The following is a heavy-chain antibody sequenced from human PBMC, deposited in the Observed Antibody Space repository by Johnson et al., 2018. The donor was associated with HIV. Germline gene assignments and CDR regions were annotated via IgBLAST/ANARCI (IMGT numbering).Heavy chain of an antibody. CDR1: GFTFDDYA. CDR3: GKDMGYSSFGDAFDI. Sequence: VQLVESGGVVVQPGGSLRLSCAVSGFTFDDYAMHWVRQAPGKGLEWVSVISWDGNSTYYADSVKGRFTISRENSENSMHLQLNSLRAEDTSLYYCGKDMGYSSFGDAFDIWGQGTMVSVSS. CDR2: ISWDGNST. V-gene: IGHV3-43D*04. J-gene: IGHJ3*02. D-gene: IGHD6-19*01.